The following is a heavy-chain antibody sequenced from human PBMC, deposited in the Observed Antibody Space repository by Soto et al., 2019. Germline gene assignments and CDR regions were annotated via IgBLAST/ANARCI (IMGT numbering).Heavy chain of an antibody. V-gene: IGHV5-51*01. D-gene: IGHD5-18*01. Sequence: GESLKISCMGSGYTFDNYWIGWVRQMPGKGLEWMGIIYPGYFDTRYSPSFQGHVTMSVDKSINTACLQWSSLETSDTAMYFCARLLGNRYGHQERFDYWGQGTPVTVSS. CDR1: GYTFDNYW. CDR3: ARLLGNRYGHQERFDY. J-gene: IGHJ4*02. CDR2: IYPGYFDT.